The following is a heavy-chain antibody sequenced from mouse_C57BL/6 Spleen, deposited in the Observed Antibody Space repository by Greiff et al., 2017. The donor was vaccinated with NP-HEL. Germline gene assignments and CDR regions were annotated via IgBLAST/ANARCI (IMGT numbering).Heavy chain of an antibody. CDR1: GYTFTSYW. J-gene: IGHJ4*01. CDR2: IDPSDSYT. CDR3: LLLSKGDYAMDY. Sequence: QVQLQQPGAELVMPGASVKLSCKASGYTFTSYWMHWVKQRPGQGLEWIGEIDPSDSYTNYNQKFKGKSTLTVDKSSSTAYMQLSSLTSEDSAVYYCLLLSKGDYAMDYWGQGTSVTVSS. V-gene: IGHV1-69*01.